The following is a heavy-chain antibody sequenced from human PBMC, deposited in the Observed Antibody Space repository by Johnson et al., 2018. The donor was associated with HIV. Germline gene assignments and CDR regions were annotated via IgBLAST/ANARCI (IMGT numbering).Heavy chain of an antibody. V-gene: IGHV3-30-3*01. D-gene: IGHD1-14*01. CDR3: ATRDPTYRPGAFDI. J-gene: IGHJ3*02. CDR2: ISSDGSNK. Sequence: QVQLVESGGDMVQPGRSLRLSCVASGFTLSTYAMHWVRQAPGKGLEWVAVISSDGSNKYYADSVKGRFTISRDNSKNTLYLQMNSLRAEDTAVYYCATRDPTYRPGAFDIWGQGTTVTVSS. CDR1: GFTLSTYA.